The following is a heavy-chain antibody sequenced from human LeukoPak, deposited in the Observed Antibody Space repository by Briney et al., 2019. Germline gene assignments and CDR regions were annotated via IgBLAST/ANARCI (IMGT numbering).Heavy chain of an antibody. CDR3: AREVGYSYGLSPIDY. CDR1: GFTFSDYY. J-gene: IGHJ4*02. D-gene: IGHD5-18*01. V-gene: IGHV3-11*04. CDR2: ISSSVVTI. Sequence: GGSLRLSCAASGFTFSDYYISWIRQAPREGVEWVSYISSSVVTIYYVYSVKGRISISRDSAQNSLYLQMNRLRAEDTAMYYCAREVGYSYGLSPIDYWGQGTLVIVSS.